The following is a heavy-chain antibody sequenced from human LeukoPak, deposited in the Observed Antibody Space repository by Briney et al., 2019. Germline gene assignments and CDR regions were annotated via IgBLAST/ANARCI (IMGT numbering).Heavy chain of an antibody. CDR1: GFTFSSYA. J-gene: IGHJ4*01. CDR3: ARDPLDYYDSRGCGDN. D-gene: IGHD3-22*01. Sequence: GGSLRLSCAASGFTFSSYAMSWVRQAPGKGLEWVSAICDRGGSTYYPHSVKGRFTISGDNSKNTLYLQMRCLRAEDTAVYYCARDPLDYYDSRGCGDNWGQGTLVTVSS. CDR2: ICDRGGST. V-gene: IGHV3-23*01.